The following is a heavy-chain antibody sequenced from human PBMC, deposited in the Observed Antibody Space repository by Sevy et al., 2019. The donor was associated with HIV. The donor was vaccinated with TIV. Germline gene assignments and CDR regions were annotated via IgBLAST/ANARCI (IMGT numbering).Heavy chain of an antibody. CDR1: GFTFSTFT. CDR2: ISSSGTI. Sequence: QLGGPLRLSCAASGFTFSTFTMNWVRQAPGKGLEWASYISSSGTIYYADSVKGQFTISGDNAKNSLYLQMNSLRDEDTAVYYCAGEAGVGPYYFDSWGQGTLVTVSS. J-gene: IGHJ4*02. D-gene: IGHD3-16*01. CDR3: AGEAGVGPYYFDS. V-gene: IGHV3-48*02.